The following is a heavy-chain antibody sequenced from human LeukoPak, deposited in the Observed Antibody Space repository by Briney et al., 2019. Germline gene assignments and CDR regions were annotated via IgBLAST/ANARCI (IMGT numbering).Heavy chain of an antibody. Sequence: PSETLSLTCTVSGGSISSGGYYWSWIRQHPGKGLEWIGYIYYSGSTYYNPSLKSRVTISVDTSKNQFSLKLSSVTAADTAVYYCASTHIAAHHFDYWGQGTLVTVSS. CDR1: GGSISSGGYY. V-gene: IGHV4-31*03. CDR3: ASTHIAAHHFDY. J-gene: IGHJ4*02. D-gene: IGHD6-6*01. CDR2: IYYSGST.